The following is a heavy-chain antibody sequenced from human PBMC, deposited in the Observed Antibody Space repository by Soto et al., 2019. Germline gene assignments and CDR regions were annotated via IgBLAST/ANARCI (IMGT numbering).Heavy chain of an antibody. D-gene: IGHD3-16*01. CDR1: GGSISSKVYY. V-gene: IGHV4-39*01. J-gene: IGHJ5*02. CDR2: IYYSGTT. CDR3: ARQGGELWPPNWFDP. Sequence: QLQLQESGPGLVKPSETLSLTCSVSGGSISSKVYYWGWIRQPPGKGLEWIGSIYYSGTTYYNPSLKSRVTISVADTSKNQFSLKLSSVTAADTAVYYCARQGGELWPPNWFDPWGQGTLVTVSS.